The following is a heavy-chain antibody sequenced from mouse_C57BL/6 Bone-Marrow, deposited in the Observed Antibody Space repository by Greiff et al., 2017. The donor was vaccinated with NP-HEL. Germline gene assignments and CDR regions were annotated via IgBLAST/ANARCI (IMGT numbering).Heavy chain of an antibody. CDR2: INPNNGGT. D-gene: IGHD2-5*01. CDR1: GYTFTDYN. CDR3: ASEEDSNYRTGFAY. Sequence: VQLQQSGPELVKPGASVKIPCKASGYTFTDYNMDWVKQSHGKSLEWIGDINPNNGGTIYNQKFKGKATLTVDKSSSTAYMELRSLTSEDTAVYYCASEEDSNYRTGFAYWGQGTLVTVSA. V-gene: IGHV1-18*01. J-gene: IGHJ3*01.